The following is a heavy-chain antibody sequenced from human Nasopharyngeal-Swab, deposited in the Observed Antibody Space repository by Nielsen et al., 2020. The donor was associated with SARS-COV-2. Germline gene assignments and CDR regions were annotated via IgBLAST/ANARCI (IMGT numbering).Heavy chain of an antibody. J-gene: IGHJ4*02. CDR3: AGNFDY. CDR2: IWDDGSNK. V-gene: IGHV3-33*01. Sequence: WIRQPPGTGLEWVAVIWDDGSNKYYADSVKGRFTISRNNSKNTLYLQMNSMRAEDTAVYYCAGNFDYWGQGTLVTVSS.